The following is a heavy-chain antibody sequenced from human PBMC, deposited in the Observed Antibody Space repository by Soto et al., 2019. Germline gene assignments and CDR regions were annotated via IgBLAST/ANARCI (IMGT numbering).Heavy chain of an antibody. CDR2: ICRDSGNI. Sequence: GGSLRLSCAASGFTFSAYGMNWVRQAPGKGLEWVASICRDSGNIYYADSVKGRFTLSRDNAKNPLYLQMNSLRAEDTAVYYCARAYVVGGTPFDYWGQGTLVTVSS. CDR3: ARAYVVGGTPFDY. J-gene: IGHJ4*02. D-gene: IGHD1-26*01. CDR1: GFTFSAYG. V-gene: IGHV3-21*01.